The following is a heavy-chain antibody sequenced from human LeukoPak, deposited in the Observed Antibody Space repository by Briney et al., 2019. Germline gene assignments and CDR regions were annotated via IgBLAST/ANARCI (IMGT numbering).Heavy chain of an antibody. Sequence: SVKVSCKASGGTFSSYAISWVRQAPGQGLEWMGRIIPILGIANYAQKLQGRVTITADKSTSTAYMELSSLRSGDTAVYYCARTYYYGSGSYYYGMDVWGQGTTVTVSS. CDR1: GGTFSSYA. D-gene: IGHD3-10*01. J-gene: IGHJ6*02. CDR3: ARTYYYGSGSYYYGMDV. V-gene: IGHV1-69*04. CDR2: IIPILGIA.